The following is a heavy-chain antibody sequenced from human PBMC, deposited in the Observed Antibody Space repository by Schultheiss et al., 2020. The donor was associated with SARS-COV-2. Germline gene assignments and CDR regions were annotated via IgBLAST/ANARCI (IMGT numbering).Heavy chain of an antibody. J-gene: IGHJ6*02. V-gene: IGHV4-59*12. CDR3: ARGTAGATHYYYGMDV. CDR1: GGSFSGYY. D-gene: IGHD1-26*01. CDR2: IYYSGST. Sequence: SETLSLTCAVYGGSFSGYYWSWIRQPPGKGLEWIGYIYYSGSTNYNPSLKSRVTISVDTSMNHFSLMLSSVTAADTAVYYCARGTAGATHYYYGMDVWGQGTTVTVSS.